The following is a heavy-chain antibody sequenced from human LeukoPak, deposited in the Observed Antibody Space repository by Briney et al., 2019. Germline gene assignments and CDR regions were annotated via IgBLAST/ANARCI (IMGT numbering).Heavy chain of an antibody. Sequence: NPSETLSLTCSVSGGSISGFYWSWIRQPPGKGLEWIGYIYSSGSTNYNPSLKSRVTISVDTSKNQFSLRLISVTAADTAVYYCARDRHGSGSAHSFDPWGQGILVTVSS. J-gene: IGHJ5*02. CDR3: ARDRHGSGSAHSFDP. CDR2: IYSSGST. CDR1: GGSISGFY. V-gene: IGHV4-59*01. D-gene: IGHD3-10*01.